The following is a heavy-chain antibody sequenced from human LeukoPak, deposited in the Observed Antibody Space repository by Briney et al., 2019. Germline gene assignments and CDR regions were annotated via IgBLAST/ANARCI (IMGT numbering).Heavy chain of an antibody. CDR3: ARDLDEVIVGGWDY. CDR1: GYIFSNYG. CDR2: ISGYNGNT. J-gene: IGHJ4*01. V-gene: IGHV1-18*01. Sequence: GASVKVSCKASGYIFSNYGINWVRQAPGQGLEWMGRISGYNGNTNYAQKLQGRVTMTTDTSTTTAYMELRSLRSDDTAVYYCARDLDEVIVGGWDYWGHGTLLTVSS. D-gene: IGHD3-22*01.